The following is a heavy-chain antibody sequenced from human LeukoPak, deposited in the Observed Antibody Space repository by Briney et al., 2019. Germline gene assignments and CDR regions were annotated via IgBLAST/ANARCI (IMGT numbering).Heavy chain of an antibody. CDR1: GFTFSDYS. CDR3: ARSTTVVTQFDY. Sequence: GGSLRLSCAASGFTFSDYSMNWVRQAPGKGLEWVSYISGSTISYGDSVKGRFTISRDNAKNSLYLQMNSLRAEDTAVYYCARSTTVVTQFDYWGQGTLVTVSS. V-gene: IGHV3-21*05. CDR2: ISGSTI. J-gene: IGHJ4*02. D-gene: IGHD4-23*01.